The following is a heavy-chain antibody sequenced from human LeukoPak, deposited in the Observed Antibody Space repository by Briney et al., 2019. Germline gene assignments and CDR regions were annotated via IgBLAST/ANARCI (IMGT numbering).Heavy chain of an antibody. CDR1: GDSVSINSAA. CDR2: TYQRSKWYN. CDR3: ARSPSPYSSGWYFDY. J-gene: IGHJ4*02. Sequence: SQTLSLTCAISGDSVSINSAAWNWTRQSPSRGLEWLGSTYQRSKWYNDYAVSVKSRITINPDISKNQFSLQLNSVTPEDTAVYYCARSPSPYSSGWYFDYWGQGTLVTVSS. V-gene: IGHV6-1*01. D-gene: IGHD6-19*01.